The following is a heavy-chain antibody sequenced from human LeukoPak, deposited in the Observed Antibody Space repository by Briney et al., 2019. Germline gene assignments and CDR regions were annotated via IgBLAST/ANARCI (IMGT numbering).Heavy chain of an antibody. CDR2: IHTSGST. CDR1: GGSISSYY. J-gene: IGHJ4*02. D-gene: IGHD1-1*01. Sequence: SETLSLTCTDSGGSISSYYWSWIRQPAGKGLEWIGRIHTSGSTNYNPSLKSRVTISVDKSKNQIPLKLSSVTAADTAVYYCARTSAWNGAPSVWGQGTLVTVSS. V-gene: IGHV4-4*07. CDR3: ARTSAWNGAPSV.